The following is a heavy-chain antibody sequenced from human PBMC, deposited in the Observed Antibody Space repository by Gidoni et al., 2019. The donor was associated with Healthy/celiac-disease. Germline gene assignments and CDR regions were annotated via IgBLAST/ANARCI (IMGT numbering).Heavy chain of an antibody. D-gene: IGHD3-10*01. CDR1: GGSISSGGYY. CDR3: ARGGGYYGAGSPWDYYYGMDV. Sequence: QVQLQESGPGLVKPSQTLSLTCTVPGGSISSGGYYWTWIRQHPGKGLEWIGYIYYSGSTYYNPSLKSRVNISVDTSKNQCSRKLSCVTAADTAVYYCARGGGYYGAGSPWDYYYGMDVWGQGTTVTVSS. J-gene: IGHJ6*02. CDR2: IYYSGST. V-gene: IGHV4-31*03.